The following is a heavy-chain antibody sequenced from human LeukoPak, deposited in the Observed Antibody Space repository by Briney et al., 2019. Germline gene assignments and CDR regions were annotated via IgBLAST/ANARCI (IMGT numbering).Heavy chain of an antibody. CDR3: AKDISGGDCPDY. CDR2: ISYDGSDK. V-gene: IGHV3-30*18. D-gene: IGHD2-21*02. CDR1: AFTFSNYG. Sequence: PGGSLRLSCAASAFTFSNYGMHWVRQAPGKGLEWVAVISYDGSDKYYADSVKGRFTISRDNSKNTVYLQMNSLRAEDTAAYYCAKDISGGDCPDYWGQGTPVTVSS. J-gene: IGHJ4*02.